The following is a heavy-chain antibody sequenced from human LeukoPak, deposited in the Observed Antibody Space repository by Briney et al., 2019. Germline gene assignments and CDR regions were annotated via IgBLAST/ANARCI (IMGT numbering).Heavy chain of an antibody. J-gene: IGHJ6*02. CDR2: ISGSGGTT. Sequence: GGSLSLSCAAYGFTFSSYAMTWARQAPGKGLEWVSTISGSGGTTYYADTVKGRPIISRDNFKDTLYMKKNSLRVEDTAVEYWAEEADSSGTAYYGKDVWGQGTTVTVSS. CDR3: AEEADSSGTAYYGKDV. V-gene: IGHV3-23*01. D-gene: IGHD3-22*01. CDR1: GFTFSSYA.